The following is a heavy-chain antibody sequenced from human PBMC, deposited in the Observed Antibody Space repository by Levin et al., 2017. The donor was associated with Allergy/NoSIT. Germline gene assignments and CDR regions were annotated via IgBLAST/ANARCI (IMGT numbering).Heavy chain of an antibody. J-gene: IGHJ6*02. CDR2: INPSGGST. Sequence: GASVKVSCKASGYTFTSYYMHWVRQAPGQGLEWMGIINPSGGSTSYAQKFQGRVTMTRDTSTSTVYMELSSLRSEDTAVYYCARDRGSGSYYYYGMDVWGQGTTVTVSS. CDR3: ARDRGSGSYYYYGMDV. V-gene: IGHV1-46*01. CDR1: GYTFTSYY. D-gene: IGHD1-26*01.